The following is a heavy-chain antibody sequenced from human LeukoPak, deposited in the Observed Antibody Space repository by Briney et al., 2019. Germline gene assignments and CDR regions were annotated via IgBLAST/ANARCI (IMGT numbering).Heavy chain of an antibody. J-gene: IGHJ4*02. Sequence: SETLSLTCTVSDGSISSSSYYWGWIRQPPGKGLEWIGSIYYSGSTYYNPSLKSRVTISVDTSKNQFSLKLSSVTAADTAVYYCARRLGAGTVDYWGQGTLVTVSS. CDR3: ARRLGAGTVDY. D-gene: IGHD6-13*01. V-gene: IGHV4-39*01. CDR1: DGSISSSSYY. CDR2: IYYSGST.